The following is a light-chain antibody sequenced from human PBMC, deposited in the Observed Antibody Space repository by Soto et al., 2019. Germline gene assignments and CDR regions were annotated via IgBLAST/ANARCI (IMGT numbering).Light chain of an antibody. CDR2: DVS. CDR3: LQTYSPPLT. CDR1: QRISAY. V-gene: IGKV1-39*01. Sequence: DIQMTQSPSSLSASVGDRVTITCRASQRISAYLNWYQQKPGEAPKLLIFDVSVLESGVPSRFSGSGPETDFTLSITSLQPVDFATYYCLQTYSPPLTFGPGTTVDFK. J-gene: IGKJ3*01.